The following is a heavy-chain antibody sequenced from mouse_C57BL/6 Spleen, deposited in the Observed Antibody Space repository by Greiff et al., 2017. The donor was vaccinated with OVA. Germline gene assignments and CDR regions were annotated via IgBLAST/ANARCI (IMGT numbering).Heavy chain of an antibody. V-gene: IGHV8-12*01. J-gene: IGHJ3*01. Sequence: QVTLKESGPGILQSSQTLSLTCSFSGFSLSTSGMGVSWIRQPSGKGLEWLAHIYWDDDKRYNPSLKSRLTISKDTSRNQVFLKITSVDTADTATYYCARNYYGSSYVFAYWGQGTLVTVSA. CDR3: ARNYYGSSYVFAY. CDR1: GFSLSTSGMG. D-gene: IGHD1-1*01. CDR2: IYWDDDK.